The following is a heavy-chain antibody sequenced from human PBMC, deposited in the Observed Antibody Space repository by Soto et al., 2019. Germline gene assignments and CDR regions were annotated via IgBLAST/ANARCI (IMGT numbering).Heavy chain of an antibody. CDR2: IYWDDDK. CDR3: AHRVLRTVFGLVTTTAIYFDF. V-gene: IGHV2-5*02. D-gene: IGHD3-3*01. J-gene: IGHJ4*02. Sequence: QITLNESGPTVVRPTETLTLTCRFSGFSLTTSGVGVGWIRQSPGKAPEWLALIYWDDDKRYSASLKSRPTTTKDTSKNQVVLTVSDLDPTDTDTYYCAHRVLRTVFGLVTTTAIYFDFWGQGTPVAVSS. CDR1: GFSLTTSGVG.